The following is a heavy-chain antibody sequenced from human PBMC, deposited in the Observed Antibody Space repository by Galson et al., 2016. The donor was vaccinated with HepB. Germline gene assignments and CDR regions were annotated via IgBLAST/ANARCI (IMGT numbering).Heavy chain of an antibody. D-gene: IGHD1/OR15-1a*01. V-gene: IGHV3-23*01. Sequence: SLRLSCAASGFTFTSYAMSWVRQAPGKGLEWVSATSGGGGSTYYADSVKGRFTISRDNSKNTVYLQMNSLRAEDTALYYCAKSMNWNNHLLLFWGQGTLVTVPS. CDR2: TSGGGGST. CDR3: AKSMNWNNHLLLF. J-gene: IGHJ4*02. CDR1: GFTFTSYA.